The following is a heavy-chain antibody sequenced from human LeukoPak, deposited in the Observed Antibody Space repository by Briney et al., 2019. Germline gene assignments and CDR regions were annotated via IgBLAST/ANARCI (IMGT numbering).Heavy chain of an antibody. Sequence: GGSLRLSCAASGFTFWNYWMHWVRKAPGKGLEWVSRISPDGTTTAFADSVKGRFTISRDNAKNSLYLQMNSLRAEDTALYYCARDFIEYCSGGSCSALDSWGQGTLVTVSS. D-gene: IGHD2-15*01. CDR1: GFTFWNYW. CDR2: ISPDGTTT. V-gene: IGHV3-74*01. CDR3: ARDFIEYCSGGSCSALDS. J-gene: IGHJ4*02.